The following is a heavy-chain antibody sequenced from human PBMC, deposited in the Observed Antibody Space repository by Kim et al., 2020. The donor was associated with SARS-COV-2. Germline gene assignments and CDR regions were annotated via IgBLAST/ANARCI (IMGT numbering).Heavy chain of an antibody. CDR3: ASGVTIGLSAFDI. J-gene: IGHJ3*02. V-gene: IGHV3-66*01. D-gene: IGHD3-10*01. Sequence: YADSVKGRFTISRDNSKNTLYLQMNSLRAEDTAVYYCASGVTIGLSAFDIWGQGTMVTVSS.